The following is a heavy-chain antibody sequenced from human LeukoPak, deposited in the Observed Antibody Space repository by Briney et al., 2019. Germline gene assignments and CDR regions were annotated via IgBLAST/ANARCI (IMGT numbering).Heavy chain of an antibody. D-gene: IGHD2-2*01. J-gene: IGHJ4*02. V-gene: IGHV5-51*01. CDR1: GYSFTSYW. CDR3: ARRGGPVPAAMLVDY. CDR2: IYPGDSDT. Sequence: GESLKISCKGSGYSFTSYWIGWVRQMPGKGLEWMGIIYPGDSDTRYSPSFQGQVTISADKSISTAYLQWSSLKASDTAMYYCARRGGPVPAAMLVDYWGQGTLVTVSS.